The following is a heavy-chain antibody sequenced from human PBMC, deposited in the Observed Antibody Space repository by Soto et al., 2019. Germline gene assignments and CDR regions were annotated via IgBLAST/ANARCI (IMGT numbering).Heavy chain of an antibody. CDR3: ARSALTLFGVVSIPPHYYSEMDV. CDR1: GGTFNRYA. D-gene: IGHD3-3*01. V-gene: IGHV1-69*01. J-gene: IGHJ6*02. CDR2: IIPIFGIG. Sequence: QVQLVQSGAEVKKPGSSVKVSCKASGGTFNRYAISWVRQAPGQGLEWMGGIIPIFGIGNDAQRFQGRVTITADESTGTADMELSSLRSEDTGVYYCARSALTLFGVVSIPPHYYSEMDVWGQGTTVTVSS.